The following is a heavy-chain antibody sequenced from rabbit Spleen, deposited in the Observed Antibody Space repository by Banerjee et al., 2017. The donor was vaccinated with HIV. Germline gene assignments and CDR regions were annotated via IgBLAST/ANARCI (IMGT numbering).Heavy chain of an antibody. CDR1: GFDFNNYY. J-gene: IGHJ4*01. CDR3: ARDGTGGSYFAL. D-gene: IGHD8-1*01. CDR2: IDPVFGIT. V-gene: IGHV1S7*01. Sequence: QLEESGGGLVQPGGSLTLSCKASGFDFNNYYMTWVRQAPGKGLEWIGYIDPVFGITYYANWVNGRFSISRENAQNTVFLQMTSLTAADTATYFCARDGTGGSYFALWGPGTLVTVS.